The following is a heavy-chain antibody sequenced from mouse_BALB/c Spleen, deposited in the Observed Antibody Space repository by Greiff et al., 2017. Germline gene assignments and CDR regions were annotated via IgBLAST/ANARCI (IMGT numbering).Heavy chain of an antibody. V-gene: IGHV3-2*02. CDR2: ISYSGST. CDR1: GYSITSDYA. J-gene: IGHJ4*01. CDR3: AKGYYGSSLYYAMDY. Sequence: DVKLVESGPGLVKPSQSLSLTCTVTGYSITSDYAWNWIRQFPGNKLEWMGYISYSGSTSYNPSLKSRISITRDTSKNQFFLQLNSVTTEDTATYYCAKGYYGSSLYYAMDYWGQGTSVTVSS. D-gene: IGHD1-1*01.